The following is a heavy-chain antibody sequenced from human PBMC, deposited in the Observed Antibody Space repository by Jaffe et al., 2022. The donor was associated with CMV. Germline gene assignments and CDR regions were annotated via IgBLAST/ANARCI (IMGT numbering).Heavy chain of an antibody. J-gene: IGHJ5*02. CDR2: IKQDGSEK. CDR1: GFTFSSYW. Sequence: EVQLVESGGGLVQPGGSLRLSCAASGFTFSSYWMSWVRQAPGKGLEWVANIKQDGSEKYYVDSVKGRFTISRDNAKNSLYLQMNSLRAEDTAVYYCARDGGTYYDFWSAQDWFDPWGQGTLVTVSS. V-gene: IGHV3-7*01. D-gene: IGHD3-3*01. CDR3: ARDGGTYYDFWSAQDWFDP.